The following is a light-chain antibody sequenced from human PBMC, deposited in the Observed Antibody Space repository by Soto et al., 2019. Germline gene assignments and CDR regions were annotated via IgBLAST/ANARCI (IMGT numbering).Light chain of an antibody. J-gene: IGKJ4*01. CDR3: KQSYSTPLT. CDR1: QSISSY. V-gene: IGKV1-39*01. Sequence: DIQMTQSPSSLSASVGDRVTITCRASQSISSYLNWYQQKPGKAPKLLIYAASSLQSVVPSRFSGSGSGTDFTLTISSLQPEDFATYSSKQSYSTPLTFGGGTKVEIK. CDR2: AAS.